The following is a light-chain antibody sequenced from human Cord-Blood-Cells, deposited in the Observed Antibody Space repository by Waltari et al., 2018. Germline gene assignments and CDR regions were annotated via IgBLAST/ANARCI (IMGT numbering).Light chain of an antibody. CDR2: GAS. Sequence: EIVMTHSPATLSVSPGERATLSCRASQSVSSNLAWYPQKPGQAPRLLIYGASPRAPGIPARFSGSGSGTEFTLTISSLQSEDFAVYYCQQYNNWPPWTFGPGTKVDIK. CDR1: QSVSSN. V-gene: IGKV3-15*01. J-gene: IGKJ3*01. CDR3: QQYNNWPPWT.